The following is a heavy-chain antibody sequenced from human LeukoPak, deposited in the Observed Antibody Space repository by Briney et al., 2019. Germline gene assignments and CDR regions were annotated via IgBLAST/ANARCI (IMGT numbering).Heavy chain of an antibody. CDR2: IYYSGST. Sequence: SQTLSLTCTVSGGSNSSGGYYWSWIRQHPGTGLEWIGYIYYSGSTYYNPSLKSRVTISVDTSKNQFSLKLSSVTAADTAVYYCAGSIAARVVLDYWGQGTLVTVSS. D-gene: IGHD6-6*01. CDR3: AGSIAARVVLDY. J-gene: IGHJ4*02. V-gene: IGHV4-31*03. CDR1: GGSNSSGGYY.